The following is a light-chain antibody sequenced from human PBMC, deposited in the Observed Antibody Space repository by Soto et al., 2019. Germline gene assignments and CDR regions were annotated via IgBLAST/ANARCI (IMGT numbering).Light chain of an antibody. CDR2: EVN. CDR1: RSDVGAYNY. Sequence: QSVLTQPASVSGSPGQSITISCTGTRSDVGAYNYVSWYQRHPGKAPKLLIYEVNSRPSGISNRFSGSKSGNTASLTISGLQAEDEADYYCCSYAGSSTVVFGGGTKLTVL. J-gene: IGLJ2*01. CDR3: CSYAGSSTVV. V-gene: IGLV2-14*01.